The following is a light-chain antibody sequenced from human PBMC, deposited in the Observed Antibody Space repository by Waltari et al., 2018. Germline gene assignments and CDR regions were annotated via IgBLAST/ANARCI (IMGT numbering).Light chain of an antibody. J-gene: IGLJ3*02. Sequence: QAVLTQPSSLSASPGASASLTCTLRSGITVGTYRISLYQQKPGSPPHYLLRYRSDSDRHQGSGVPSRFSGSNDASANAGILLISGLQSEDEADYYCMIYYSSAWVFGGGTKLTVL. CDR1: SGITVGTYR. CDR3: MIYYSSAWV. CDR2: YRSDSDR. V-gene: IGLV5-45*02.